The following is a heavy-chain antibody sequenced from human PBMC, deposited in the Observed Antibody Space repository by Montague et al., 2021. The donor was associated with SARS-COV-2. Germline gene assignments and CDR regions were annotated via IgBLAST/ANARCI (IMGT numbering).Heavy chain of an antibody. J-gene: IGHJ4*02. D-gene: IGHD3-10*01. Sequence: SETLSLTCAVYGASFSGYFWTWVRQSPGKGLEWIGEIKHTGFTNYNPSLKSRVSLSIDTSKNQFSLRLTSMTAADTAVYYCARGKDDITVVLVVTSSSSYFDYWGRGTPVTVSS. CDR1: GASFSGYF. CDR3: ARGKDDITVVLVVTSSSSYFDY. CDR2: IKHTGFT. V-gene: IGHV4-34*01.